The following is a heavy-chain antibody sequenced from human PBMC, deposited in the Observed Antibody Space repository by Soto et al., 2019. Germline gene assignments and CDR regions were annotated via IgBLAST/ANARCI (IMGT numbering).Heavy chain of an antibody. CDR2: IYPGDSDT. CDR3: ARCWGNVATTCNWFDP. Sequence: PGESLKISCKGSGYSFTSYWIGWVRQMPGKGLEWMGIIYPGDSDTRYSPSFRGQVIISVDKSFNTTYLQWPSLKTSDTAIYYCARCWGNVATTCNWFDPWGQGTLVTVSS. V-gene: IGHV5-51*01. CDR1: GYSFTSYW. J-gene: IGHJ5*02. D-gene: IGHD1-26*01.